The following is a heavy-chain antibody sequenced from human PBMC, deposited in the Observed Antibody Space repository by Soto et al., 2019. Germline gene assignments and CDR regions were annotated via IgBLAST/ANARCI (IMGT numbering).Heavy chain of an antibody. J-gene: IGHJ6*02. V-gene: IGHV1-69*12. CDR1: GGTFSSYA. D-gene: IGHD6-6*01. Sequence: QVQLVQSGAEVKKPGSSVKVSCKASGGTFSSYAISWVRQAPGQGLEWMGGIIPIFGTANYAQKFQGRVTITADESTSTAYMELSSLRPEGTAVYYCARGGIAARPYYSTGMDVWGQGTTVTVSS. CDR2: IIPIFGTA. CDR3: ARGGIAARPYYSTGMDV.